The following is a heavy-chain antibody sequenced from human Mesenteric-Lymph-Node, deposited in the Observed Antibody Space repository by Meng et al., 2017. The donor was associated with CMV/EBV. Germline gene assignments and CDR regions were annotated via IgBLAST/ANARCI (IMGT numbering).Heavy chain of an antibody. CDR3: AKSYDRSSYYLDY. CDR1: GYTFTGYY. D-gene: IGHD3-22*01. J-gene: IGHJ4*02. V-gene: IGHV1-8*02. CDR2: MNPNTGNT. Sequence: ASVKVSCKASGYTFTGYYMHWVRQAPGQGLEWMGWMNPNTGNTGYAQKFQGRVTMTRNTSISTAYMELSSLRSDDTAVYYCAKSYDRSSYYLDYWGQGTLVTVSS.